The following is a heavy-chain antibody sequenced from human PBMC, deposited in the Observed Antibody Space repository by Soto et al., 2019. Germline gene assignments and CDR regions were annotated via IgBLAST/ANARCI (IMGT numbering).Heavy chain of an antibody. D-gene: IGHD6-19*01. CDR3: TRDRGIAVADDYDDYGMDV. CDR2: IRSKAYGGTT. CDR1: GFTFGDYA. J-gene: IGHJ6*02. Sequence: GGSLRLSCTASGFTFGDYAMSWVRQAPGKGLEWVGFIRSKAYGGTTEYAASVKGRFAISRDDSKSIAYLQMNSLRTADTAVYYCTRDRGIAVADDYDDYGMDVWGQGTTVTVSS. V-gene: IGHV3-49*04.